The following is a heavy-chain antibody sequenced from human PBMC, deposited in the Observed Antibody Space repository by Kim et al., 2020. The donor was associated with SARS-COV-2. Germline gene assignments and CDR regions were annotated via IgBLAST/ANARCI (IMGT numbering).Heavy chain of an antibody. Sequence: SVKVSCKASGGTFSSYAISWVRQAPGQGLEWMGRIIPILGIANYAQKFQGRVTITADKSTSTAYMELSSLRSEDTAVYYCARGGVAGTQAPNYWGQGTLVTVSS. CDR2: IIPILGIA. V-gene: IGHV1-69*04. J-gene: IGHJ4*02. D-gene: IGHD6-19*01. CDR1: GGTFSSYA. CDR3: ARGGVAGTQAPNY.